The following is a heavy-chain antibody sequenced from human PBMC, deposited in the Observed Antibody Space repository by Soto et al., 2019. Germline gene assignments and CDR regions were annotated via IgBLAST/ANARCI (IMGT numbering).Heavy chain of an antibody. J-gene: IGHJ4*02. CDR3: ASGQTRDDIVLVPAAMSFDY. V-gene: IGHV3-30-3*01. CDR2: ISYDGSNK. CDR1: GFTFSSYA. Sequence: QVQLVESGGGVVQPGRSLRLSCAASGFTFSSYARHWVRQAPGKGLEWVAVISYDGSNKYYADSVKGRFTISRDNSKNTLYMQMNSLRAEDTAVYYCASGQTRDDIVLVPAAMSFDYWGQGTLVTVSS. D-gene: IGHD2-2*01.